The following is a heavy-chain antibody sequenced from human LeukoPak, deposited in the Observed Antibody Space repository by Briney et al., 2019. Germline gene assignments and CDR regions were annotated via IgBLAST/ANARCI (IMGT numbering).Heavy chain of an antibody. D-gene: IGHD3-10*01. CDR1: GYTFTGYY. J-gene: IGHJ4*02. CDR2: INPNSGGT. V-gene: IGHV1-2*02. CDR3: ARDWYYYGSGSHDY. Sequence: GASVKVSCKASGYTFTGYYMHWVRQAPGQGLEWMGWINPNSGGTNYAQKFQGRVTMTRDTSISTAYMELSRLRSDDTALYYCARDWYYYGSGSHDYWGQGTLVTVSS.